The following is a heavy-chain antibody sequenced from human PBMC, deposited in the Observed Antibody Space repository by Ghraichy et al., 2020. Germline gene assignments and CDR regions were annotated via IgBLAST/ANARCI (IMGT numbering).Heavy chain of an antibody. D-gene: IGHD1-26*01. J-gene: IGHJ4*02. Sequence: SQTLSLTCTVSGGSFSSYYWSWIRQPAGKGLEWIGRIYPSGTPNYNPSLRSRLTMSVDTSKNQFSLNVRSVTAADTAVYYCARGAASASHHFDYWGQGTLVTVSS. CDR3: ARGAASASHHFDY. V-gene: IGHV4-4*07. CDR2: IYPSGTP. CDR1: GGSFSSYY.